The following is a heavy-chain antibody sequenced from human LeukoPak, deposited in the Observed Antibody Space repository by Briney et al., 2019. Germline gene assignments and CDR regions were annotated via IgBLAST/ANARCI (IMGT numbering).Heavy chain of an antibody. CDR3: AREGSSSRGAFDI. Sequence: GGSLRLSCAASGFTFSSYEMSWVRQAPGKGLERVSYISSSGSTIYYADSVKGRFTISRDNAKNSLYLQMNSLRAEDTAVYYCAREGSSSRGAFDIWGQGTMVTVSS. V-gene: IGHV3-48*03. J-gene: IGHJ3*02. CDR1: GFTFSSYE. D-gene: IGHD6-13*01. CDR2: ISSSGSTI.